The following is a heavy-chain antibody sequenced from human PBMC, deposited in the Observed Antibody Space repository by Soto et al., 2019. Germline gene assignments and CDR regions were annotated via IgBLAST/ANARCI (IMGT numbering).Heavy chain of an antibody. V-gene: IGHV4-31*03. CDR2: ILYTGSA. Sequence: QVQLQESGPGLVKPSQTLSLTCTVSGGSIRNDNYFWGWVRQLPGKGLEWIGYILYTGSAYYNPSIIGRVTLLVDTAKNQFSMNLTSVTAADTAPYYGAREVIATTDADGLDIWGQGTMVTVSS. CDR1: GGSIRNDNYF. J-gene: IGHJ3*02. CDR3: AREVIATTDADGLDI. D-gene: IGHD2-21*01.